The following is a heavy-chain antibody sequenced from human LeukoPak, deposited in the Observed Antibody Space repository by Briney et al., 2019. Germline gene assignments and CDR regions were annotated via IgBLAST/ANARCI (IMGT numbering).Heavy chain of an antibody. V-gene: IGHV4-31*03. J-gene: IGHJ4*02. CDR3: ASGGADSGSLFDY. CDR1: GGSISSGTYY. CDR2: IYYSGTT. Sequence: PSQTLSLTCTVSGGSISSGTYYWSWIRQHPGKGLEWIGYIYYSGTTDYTSSLRSRVTISRDTSKNQFSLKLSSVTAADTAVYYCASGGADSGSLFDYWGQGTLVTVSS. D-gene: IGHD5-12*01.